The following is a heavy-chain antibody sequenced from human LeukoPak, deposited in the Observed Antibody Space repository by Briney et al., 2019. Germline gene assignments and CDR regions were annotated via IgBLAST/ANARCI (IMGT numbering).Heavy chain of an antibody. CDR3: AKGSSNVNLDFDY. CDR1: GFTVSSYS. CDR2: ISGSGGST. J-gene: IGHJ4*02. V-gene: IGHV3-23*01. D-gene: IGHD6-13*01. Sequence: PGGSLRLSCAASGFTVSSYSMNWVRQAPGKGLEWVSGISGSGGSTNYADSVKGRFTVSRDNSKNTLYLQMNSLRAEDTAVYYCAKGSSNVNLDFDYWGQGTLVTVSS.